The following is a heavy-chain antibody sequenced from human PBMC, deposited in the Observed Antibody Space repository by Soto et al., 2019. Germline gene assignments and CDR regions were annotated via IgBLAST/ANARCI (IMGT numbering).Heavy chain of an antibody. Sequence: QVQLQESGPGLVKPSETLSLTCTVSGGSISSYYWSWIRQSPGKGLEWIGYIYYSGSTKYNPSLKSRVTISVDTSKNQSSLKLSSVTAADTAVYYCARGRGDTALAWYYWGQGTLVTVSS. CDR3: ARGRGDTALAWYY. CDR1: GGSISSYY. J-gene: IGHJ4*02. D-gene: IGHD5-18*01. V-gene: IGHV4-59*01. CDR2: IYYSGST.